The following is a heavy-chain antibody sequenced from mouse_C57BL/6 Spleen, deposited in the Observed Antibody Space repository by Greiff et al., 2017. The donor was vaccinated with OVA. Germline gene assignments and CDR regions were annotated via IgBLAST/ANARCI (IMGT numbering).Heavy chain of an antibody. CDR1: GYAFSSYW. CDR3: ARGGQLGAMDY. V-gene: IGHV1-80*01. Sequence: QVQLKQSGAELVKPGASVKISCKASGYAFSSYWMNWVKQRPGKGLEWIGQIYPGGGDTNYNGKFKGKATLTADKSSSTAYMQLSSLTSEDSAVYFCARGGQLGAMDYWGQGTSVTVAS. J-gene: IGHJ4*01. D-gene: IGHD3-1*01. CDR2: IYPGGGDT.